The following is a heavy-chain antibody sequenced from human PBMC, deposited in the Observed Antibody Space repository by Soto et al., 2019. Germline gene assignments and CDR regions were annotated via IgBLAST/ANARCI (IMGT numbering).Heavy chain of an antibody. V-gene: IGHV1-69*06. J-gene: IGHJ5*02. CDR3: ARGGPVIIPASTNWFDP. CDR2: IIPIFATP. CDR1: GGFNSYS. D-gene: IGHD2-2*01. Sequence: QVQLVQSGAEVKKPGSSVKVSCKGSGGFNSYSISWVRQAPGQGLEWRGGIIPIFATPNYAQKFQGRVTITADKSTSTAYMELSRLTSEDTAVYYCARGGPVIIPASTNWFDPWGQGTLVSVSS.